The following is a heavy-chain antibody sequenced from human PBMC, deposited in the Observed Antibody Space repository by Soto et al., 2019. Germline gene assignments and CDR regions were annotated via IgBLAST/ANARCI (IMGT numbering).Heavy chain of an antibody. Sequence: SETLSLTCTVSGGSISDFYWSWIRQPPGKELEWIGYIYYSGRTNYNPSHKSRVTISIDTSKNQFSLNLRSMSPADTAVYYCARVGGLAARTFDYWGPGTLVTVS. D-gene: IGHD6-6*01. J-gene: IGHJ4*02. CDR1: GGSISDFY. CDR2: IYYSGRT. CDR3: ARVGGLAARTFDY. V-gene: IGHV4-59*01.